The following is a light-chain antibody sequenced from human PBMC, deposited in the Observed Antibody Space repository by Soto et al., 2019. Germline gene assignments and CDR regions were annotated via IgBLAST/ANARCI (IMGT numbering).Light chain of an antibody. V-gene: IGLV1-47*01. CDR3: ATWDDSRSGVV. CDR2: TNN. J-gene: IGLJ2*01. Sequence: QSVLTQPPSASGTPGQRVTISCSGSSSNIGVNYVYWYQQLPGTAPKLLIYTNNERPSGVPDRFSGSKSGTSASLAISGLRSEDEADYHCATWDDSRSGVVFGGGTKLTVL. CDR1: SSNIGVNY.